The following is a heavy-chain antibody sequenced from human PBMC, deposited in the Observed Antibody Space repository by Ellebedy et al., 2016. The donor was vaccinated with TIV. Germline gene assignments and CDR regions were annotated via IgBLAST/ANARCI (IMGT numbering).Heavy chain of an antibody. CDR3: ARGGQWLIHWYFEL. J-gene: IGHJ2*01. CDR2: IKQDGSEK. Sequence: PGGSLRLSCAASGFTFSNYWVHWVRQAPGKGLEWVAIIKQDGSEKHYVDSVKGRFTISRDNAKNSLYLQMNSLRAEDTAVYYCARGGQWLIHWYFELWGRGTLVTVSS. D-gene: IGHD6-19*01. V-gene: IGHV3-7*03. CDR1: GFTFSNYW.